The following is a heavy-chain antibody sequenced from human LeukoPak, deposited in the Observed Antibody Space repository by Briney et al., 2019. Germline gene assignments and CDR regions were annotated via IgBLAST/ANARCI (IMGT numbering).Heavy chain of an antibody. V-gene: IGHV4-39*07. D-gene: IGHD2-21*01. J-gene: IGHJ3*02. Sequence: PSETLSLTCTVSGGSLSSSSYYWGWIRQPPGKGLEWIGCIYYSGSTYYNPSLKSRVTISVDTSKNQFSLKLSSVTAADTAVYYYARVELGLWKAIRAFDIWGQGTMVTVSS. CDR3: ARVELGLWKAIRAFDI. CDR1: GGSLSSSSYY. CDR2: IYYSGST.